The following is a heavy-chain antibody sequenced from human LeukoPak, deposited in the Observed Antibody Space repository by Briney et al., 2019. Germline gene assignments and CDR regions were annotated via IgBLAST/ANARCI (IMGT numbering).Heavy chain of an antibody. CDR3: AREGANQRYCSSTSCYPYNWFDP. J-gene: IGHJ5*02. V-gene: IGHV4-59*01. D-gene: IGHD2-2*01. Sequence: KTSETLSLTCTVSGGSISSYYWSWIRQPPGKGLEWIGYIYYSGSTNYNPSLKSRVTISVDTSKNQFSLKLSSVTAADTAVYYCAREGANQRYCSSTSCYPYNWFDPWGQGTLVTVSS. CDR2: IYYSGST. CDR1: GGSISSYY.